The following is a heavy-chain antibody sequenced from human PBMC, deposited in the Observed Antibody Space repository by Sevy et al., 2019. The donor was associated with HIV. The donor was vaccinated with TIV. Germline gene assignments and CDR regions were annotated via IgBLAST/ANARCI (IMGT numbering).Heavy chain of an antibody. J-gene: IGHJ4*02. D-gene: IGHD3-9*01. CDR3: ATDLMLTGVFDN. CDR1: GFSFSNAW. Sequence: GGSLRLSCAASGFSFSNAWMNWFRQAPGKGLQWVGRIRRKSDAGTTDYSSPVKGRFTISRDDSEDTLYLQMNSLKTEDTAVYYCATDLMLTGVFDNWGQGTLVTVSS. V-gene: IGHV3-15*07. CDR2: IRRKSDAGTT.